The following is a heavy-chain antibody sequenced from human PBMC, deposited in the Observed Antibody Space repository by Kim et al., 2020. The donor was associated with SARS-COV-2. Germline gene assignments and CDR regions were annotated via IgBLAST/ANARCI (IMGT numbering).Heavy chain of an antibody. Sequence: GGSLRLSCAASGFTFSSYAMHWVRQAPGKGLEWVAVISYDGSNKYYADSVKGRFTISRDNSKNTLYLQMNSLRAEDTAVYYCARDGEAARGAEYYYYGMDVWGQGTTVTISS. CDR3: ARDGEAARGAEYYYYGMDV. V-gene: IGHV3-30-3*01. CDR1: GFTFSSYA. CDR2: ISYDGSNK. J-gene: IGHJ6*02. D-gene: IGHD6-6*01.